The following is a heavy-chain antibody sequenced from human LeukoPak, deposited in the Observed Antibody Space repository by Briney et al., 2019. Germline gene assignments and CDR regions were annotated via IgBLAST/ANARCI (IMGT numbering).Heavy chain of an antibody. D-gene: IGHD6-19*01. CDR2: TIPMFGIA. V-gene: IGHV1-69*13. J-gene: IGHJ4*02. CDR3: ARDRPYTGGWRGFDY. Sequence: SVKVSCKASGGTFSRYAISWVRQAPGQGLEWMGGTIPMFGIANYAQKFQGRVTITADESTSTAYMELSSLRSEDTAVYYCARDRPYTGGWRGFDYWGQGTLVTVSS. CDR1: GGTFSRYA.